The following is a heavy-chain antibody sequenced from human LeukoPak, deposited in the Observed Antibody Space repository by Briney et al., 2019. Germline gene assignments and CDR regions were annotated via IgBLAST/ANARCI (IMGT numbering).Heavy chain of an antibody. CDR3: ARAGRGEKGCSGGSCYFYYYYYMDV. V-gene: IGHV3-7*01. CDR1: GFTFSSYW. J-gene: IGHJ6*03. D-gene: IGHD2-15*01. Sequence: GGSLRLSCAASGFTFSSYWMSWVRQAPGKGLEWVANIKQDGSEKYYVDSVKGRFTISRDNAKNSLYLQMNSLRAEDTAVYYCARAGRGEKGCSGGSCYFYYYYYMDVWGKGTTVTVSS. CDR2: IKQDGSEK.